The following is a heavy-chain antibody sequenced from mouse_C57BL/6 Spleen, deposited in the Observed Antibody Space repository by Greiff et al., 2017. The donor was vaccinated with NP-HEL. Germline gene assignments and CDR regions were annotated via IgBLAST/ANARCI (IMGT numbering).Heavy chain of an antibody. D-gene: IGHD1-1*02. CDR3: ARREVGLYYAMDY. J-gene: IGHJ4*01. V-gene: IGHV1-64*01. Sequence: VQLQQPGAELVKPGASVKLSCKASGYTFTSYWMHWVKQRPGQGLEWIGMIHPNSGSTNYNEKFKSKATLTVDKSSSTAYMQLSSLTSEDSAVYYCARREVGLYYAMDYWGQGTSVTVSS. CDR2: IHPNSGST. CDR1: GYTFTSYW.